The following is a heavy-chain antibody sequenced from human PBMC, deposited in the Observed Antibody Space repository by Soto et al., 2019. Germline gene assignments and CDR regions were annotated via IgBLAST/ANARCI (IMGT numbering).Heavy chain of an antibody. J-gene: IGHJ4*01. Sequence: SETLSLTCTVSGGSISSGGYYWSWIRQHPGKGLAWIGYIYYRGSTDYNPSLKSRVTISVDTSKNQFSLKLSSVTAADTAVYYCARVRTTVTTSRIDYWGQGTLVTGSS. CDR2: IYYRGST. D-gene: IGHD4-17*01. CDR3: ARVRTTVTTSRIDY. V-gene: IGHV4-31*03. CDR1: GGSISSGGYY.